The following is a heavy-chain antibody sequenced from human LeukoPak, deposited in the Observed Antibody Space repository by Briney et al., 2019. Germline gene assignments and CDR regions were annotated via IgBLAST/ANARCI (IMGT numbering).Heavy chain of an antibody. CDR2: ISGSGGST. D-gene: IGHD1-26*01. J-gene: IGHJ4*02. CDR3: ARPSLNTGSYFDY. CDR1: GFSFSSYG. Sequence: GGSLRLSCATSGFSFSSYGMSWVRQAPGKGLEWVSAISGSGGSTYYADSVRGRFTISRDNAKNSLYLQMNSLRAEDTAVYYCARPSLNTGSYFDYWGQGILVSVSS. V-gene: IGHV3-23*01.